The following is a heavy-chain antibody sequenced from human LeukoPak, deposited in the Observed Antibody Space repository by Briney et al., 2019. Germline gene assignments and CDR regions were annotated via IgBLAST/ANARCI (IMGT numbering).Heavy chain of an antibody. D-gene: IGHD5-12*01. J-gene: IGHJ4*02. CDR3: ARRPRGYSGYVFYFDY. V-gene: IGHV4-34*01. CDR1: GGSFSGYY. Sequence: SETLSLTCAVYGGSFSGYYWSWIRQPPGKGLEWIGEINHSGSINYNPSLKSRVTISVDTSKNQFSLKLSSVTAADTAVYYCARRPRGYSGYVFYFDYWGQGTLVTVSS. CDR2: INHSGSI.